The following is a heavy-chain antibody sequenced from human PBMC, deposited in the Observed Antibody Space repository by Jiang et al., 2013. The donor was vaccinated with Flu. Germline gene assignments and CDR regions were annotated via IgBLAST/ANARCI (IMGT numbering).Heavy chain of an antibody. CDR2: IYPGDSEI. CDR1: GYIFRDYW. J-gene: IGHJ3*02. V-gene: IGHV5-51*01. Sequence: VQLVESGAEVKKPGESLKISCKGSGYIFRDYWIGWVRQMPGKGLEWMGIIYPGDSEIRYNPSFRGQVTISADNSINTAYLQWSSLKASDTAIYYCARLLLAVLDTGPFYIWGRGTLVTVSS. D-gene: IGHD2/OR15-2a*01. CDR3: ARLLLAVLDTGPFYI.